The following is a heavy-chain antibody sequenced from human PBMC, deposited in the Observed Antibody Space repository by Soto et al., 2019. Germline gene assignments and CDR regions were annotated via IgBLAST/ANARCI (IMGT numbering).Heavy chain of an antibody. CDR1: GFTITNYW. Sequence: GGSLRLSCAVSGFTITNYWMSWVRQAPGKGLEWVATIKQDGSEKFYVDSVKGRFTISRDSAEKSLYLQMNSLSVEDTAVFFCARDVGYDYVNWGQGTLVTVSS. J-gene: IGHJ4*02. CDR3: ARDVGYDYVN. CDR2: IKQDGSEK. V-gene: IGHV3-7*01. D-gene: IGHD5-12*01.